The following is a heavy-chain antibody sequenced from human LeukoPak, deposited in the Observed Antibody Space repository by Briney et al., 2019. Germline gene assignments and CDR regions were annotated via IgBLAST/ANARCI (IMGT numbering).Heavy chain of an antibody. J-gene: IGHJ5*02. V-gene: IGHV3-30*03. CDR1: GFTFSSYG. Sequence: GRSLRLSCAASGFTFSSYGMHWVRQAPGKGLEWVAVISYDGSNKYYADSVKGRFTISRDNSKNTLYLQMNSLRAEDTAVYYCARIAVAGRWFDPWGQGTLVTVSS. CDR2: ISYDGSNK. D-gene: IGHD6-19*01. CDR3: ARIAVAGRWFDP.